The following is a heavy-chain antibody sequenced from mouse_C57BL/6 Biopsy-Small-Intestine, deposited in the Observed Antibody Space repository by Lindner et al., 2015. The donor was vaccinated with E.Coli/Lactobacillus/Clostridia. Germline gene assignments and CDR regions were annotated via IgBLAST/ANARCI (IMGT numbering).Heavy chain of an antibody. V-gene: IGHV1-59*01. D-gene: IGHD1-1*01. CDR3: ARDGHVWGTFRFGDL. J-gene: IGHJ4*01. CDR2: IDPFNVNT. Sequence: SVKVSCKTSGYKFTNFGISWVRQAPGQGLEWMGWIDPFNVNTNYAQKFQGRVNMTRDTSTSTAYMELRSLRSDDTAVYYCARDGHVWGTFRFGDLWGQGTLVTVSS. CDR1: GYKFTNFG.